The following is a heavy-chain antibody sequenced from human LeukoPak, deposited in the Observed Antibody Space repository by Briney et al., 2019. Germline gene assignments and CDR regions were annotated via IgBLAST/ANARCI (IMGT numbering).Heavy chain of an antibody. CDR1: GFSFNSYW. J-gene: IGHJ2*01. Sequence: PGGSLRLSCAASGFSFNSYWMSWVRQAPGKRLEWAANIKEDGSQQKYVDSVKGRFTISRDNAKNSLFLQMDGLRAEDTAVYYCARGGFCSGGNCRGADFHWYFDLWGRGTLVTVSS. CDR3: ARGGFCSGGNCRGADFHWYFDL. D-gene: IGHD2-15*01. V-gene: IGHV3-7*01. CDR2: IKEDGSQQ.